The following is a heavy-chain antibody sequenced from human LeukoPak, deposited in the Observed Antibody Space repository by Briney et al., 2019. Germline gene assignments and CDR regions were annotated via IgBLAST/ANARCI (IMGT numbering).Heavy chain of an antibody. J-gene: IGHJ4*02. V-gene: IGHV3-74*01. CDR2: INTDGSTT. Sequence: HPGGSLRLSCAASGFTFSNSWMHWVRQAPGKGLVWISLINTDGSTTIYADSVKGRFTISRDNAKNTLYLQMSSLRPEDTAVYYCARREGSGWYYFDYWGQGTLVTVSS. CDR3: ARREGSGWYYFDY. D-gene: IGHD6-19*01. CDR1: GFTFSNSW.